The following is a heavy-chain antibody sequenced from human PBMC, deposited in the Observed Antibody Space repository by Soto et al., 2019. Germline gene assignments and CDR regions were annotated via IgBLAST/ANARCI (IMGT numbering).Heavy chain of an antibody. CDR2: IYDSGRT. CDR1: GVSISSYS. Sequence: SETLSLTWTVSGVSISSYSWSWVRHPPEKGLEWIGFIYDSGRTNYNPSLKSRVTISLDTSKNQFSLKLSSVTAADTAVYYCVRPNSGWYSDSSGQATLVTVSS. J-gene: IGHJ4*02. CDR3: VRPNSGWYSDS. V-gene: IGHV4-59*01. D-gene: IGHD5-12*01.